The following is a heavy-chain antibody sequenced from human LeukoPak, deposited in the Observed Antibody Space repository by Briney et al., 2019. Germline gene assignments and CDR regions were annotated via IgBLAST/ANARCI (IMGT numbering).Heavy chain of an antibody. CDR3: ARAVESRYSSSSDAFDT. Sequence: SETLSLTCTVSGGSISSGDYYWSWIRQPPGKGLEWIGYIYYSGSTYYNPSLKSRVTISVDTSKNQFSLKPSSVTAADTAVYYCARAVESRYSSSSDAFDTWGQGTMVTVSS. CDR2: IYYSGST. V-gene: IGHV4-30-4*08. J-gene: IGHJ3*02. CDR1: GGSISSGDYY. D-gene: IGHD6-13*01.